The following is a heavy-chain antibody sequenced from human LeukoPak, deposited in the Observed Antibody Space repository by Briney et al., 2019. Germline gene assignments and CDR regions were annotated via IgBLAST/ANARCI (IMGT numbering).Heavy chain of an antibody. V-gene: IGHV1-8*01. D-gene: IGHD6-19*01. J-gene: IGHJ4*02. Sequence: ASVKVSCKASGYTFTSYDINWVRQATGQGLEWTGWMNPNSGNTGYAQKFQGRVTMTRNTSISTAYMELSSLRSEDTAVYYCARGRQWLGGDYYFDYWGRGTLVTVSS. CDR1: GYTFTSYD. CDR3: ARGRQWLGGDYYFDY. CDR2: MNPNSGNT.